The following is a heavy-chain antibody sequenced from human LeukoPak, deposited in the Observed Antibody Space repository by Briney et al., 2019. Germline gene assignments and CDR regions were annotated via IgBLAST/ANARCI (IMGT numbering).Heavy chain of an antibody. J-gene: IGHJ4*02. CDR1: GGTFSSYA. V-gene: IGHV1-69*06. CDR3: ARGGAITMVRGVPQYYFDY. Sequence: ASVKVSCKASGGTFSSYAISWVRQAPGQGLEWMGGIIPIFGTANYAQKFQGRVTITADKSTSTAYMELSSLRSEDTAVYYCARGGAITMVRGVPQYYFDYWGQGTLVTVSS. D-gene: IGHD3-10*01. CDR2: IIPIFGTA.